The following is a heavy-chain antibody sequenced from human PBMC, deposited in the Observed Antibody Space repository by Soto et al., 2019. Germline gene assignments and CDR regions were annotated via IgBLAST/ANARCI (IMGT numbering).Heavy chain of an antibody. CDR3: ARRTSYGSGSYMYYYYGLDA. CDR2: ISGSGANI. CDR1: GFTFSGYA. J-gene: IGHJ6*02. D-gene: IGHD3-10*01. V-gene: IGHV3-23*01. Sequence: GGSLRLSCAASGFTFSGYAMTWVRQAPGKGLEWVSGISGSGANIYYADSVKGRFTISRDNSKNTLYLQMNSLRAEDTAVYSCARRTSYGSGSYMYYYYGLDAWGQGTTVTVSS.